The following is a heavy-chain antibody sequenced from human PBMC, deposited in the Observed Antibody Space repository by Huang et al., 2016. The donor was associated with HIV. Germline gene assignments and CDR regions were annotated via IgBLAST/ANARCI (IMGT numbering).Heavy chain of an antibody. CDR3: ARVESRRYYDSSGYYY. CDR2: TTPRLGAA. J-gene: IGHJ4*02. CDR1: GGTFSSYA. D-gene: IGHD3-22*01. Sequence: QVQLVQSGAEVKKPGSSVKVSCKASGGTFSSYAISWVRQAPGQGLEWMGGTTPRLGAANHAQKFQGRVTITADEATSTAYMELSSLRSEDTAVYYCARVESRRYYDSSGYYYWGQGTLVTVSS. V-gene: IGHV1-69*01.